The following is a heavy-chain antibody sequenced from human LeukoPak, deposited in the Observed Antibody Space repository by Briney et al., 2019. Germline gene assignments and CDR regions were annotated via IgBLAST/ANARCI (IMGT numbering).Heavy chain of an antibody. CDR1: GFTFSSYA. J-gene: IGHJ5*02. CDR3: QGITFGGVIVP. CDR2: ISGSGGST. D-gene: IGHD3-16*02. V-gene: IGHV3-23*01. Sequence: HPGGSLRLSCAASGFTFSSYAMSWVRQAPGKGLEWVSAISGSGGSTYYADSVKGRFTISRDNSKNTLYLQMNSLRAEDTAVYYCQGITFGGVIVPWGQGTLVTASS.